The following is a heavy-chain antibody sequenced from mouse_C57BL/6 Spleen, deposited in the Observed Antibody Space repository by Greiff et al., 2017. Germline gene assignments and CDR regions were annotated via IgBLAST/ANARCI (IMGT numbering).Heavy chain of an antibody. CDR1: GYTFTSYW. CDR2: IDPSDSYT. D-gene: IGHD4-1*01. V-gene: IGHV1-59*01. CDR3: ARGEDWDSMDY. Sequence: QVQLQQPGAELVRPGTSVKLSCKASGYTFTSYWMHWVKQRPGQGLEWIGVIDPSDSYTNYNQKFKGKATLTVDTSSSTAYMQLSSLTSEDSAVYYCARGEDWDSMDYWGKGTSVTVAS. J-gene: IGHJ4*01.